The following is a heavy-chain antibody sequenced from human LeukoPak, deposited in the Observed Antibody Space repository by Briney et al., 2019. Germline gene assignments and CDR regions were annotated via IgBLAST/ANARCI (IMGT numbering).Heavy chain of an antibody. Sequence: GGSLRLSCAASGFIFNDYGMSWVRQAPGKGLEWVSGINWNGSRTGYADSVKGRFTISRDNAKNSLYLQMNSLRAEDTALYYCARDYDYGDYPGYWGQGTLVTVSS. V-gene: IGHV3-20*04. D-gene: IGHD4-17*01. CDR3: ARDYDYGDYPGY. CDR1: GFIFNDYG. CDR2: INWNGSRT. J-gene: IGHJ4*02.